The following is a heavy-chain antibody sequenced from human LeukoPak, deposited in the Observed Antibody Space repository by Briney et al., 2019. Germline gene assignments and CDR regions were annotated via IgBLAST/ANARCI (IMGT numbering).Heavy chain of an antibody. CDR3: AKAHTTSLLTAYYCFDY. J-gene: IGHJ4*02. CDR1: GFTLTTYA. V-gene: IGHV3-23*01. D-gene: IGHD3-9*01. CDR2: ISGSGGST. Sequence: PGGSLRLSCAASGFTLTTYALTWVRQAPGKGLEWVSTISGSGGSTYYADSVKGRFTISRDNSKNTVYLQMNNLTAEDTAVYYCAKAHTTSLLTAYYCFDYWGQGTLVTVSS.